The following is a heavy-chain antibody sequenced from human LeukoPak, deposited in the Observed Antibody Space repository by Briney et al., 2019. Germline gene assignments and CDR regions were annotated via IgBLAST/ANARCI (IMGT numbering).Heavy chain of an antibody. CDR3: VRGNYDSRGYSNAFDI. V-gene: IGHV4-59*01. CDR2: IYYSGST. Sequence: SGTLSLTCTVSGASISSSYWSLIRQPPTKRLEWIGFIYYSGSTNSNPSLKSRVTISADTSKNQFSLKLSSVTAADTAIYYCVRGNYDSRGYSNAFDIWGQGAKVTVSS. CDR1: GASISSSY. D-gene: IGHD3-22*01. J-gene: IGHJ3*02.